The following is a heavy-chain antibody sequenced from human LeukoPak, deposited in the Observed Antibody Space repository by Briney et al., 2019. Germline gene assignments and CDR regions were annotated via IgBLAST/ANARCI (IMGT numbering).Heavy chain of an antibody. CDR1: GGSISSGGYY. J-gene: IGHJ6*02. Sequence: PSQTLSLTCTVSGGSISSGGYYWSWIRQHPGKGLEWIGYICYSGSTYYNPSLKSRVTISVDTSKNQFSLKLSSVTAADTAVYYCARVEYSSSLYYYYYYGMDVWGQGTTVTVSS. V-gene: IGHV4-31*03. CDR2: ICYSGST. D-gene: IGHD6-6*01. CDR3: ARVEYSSSLYYYYYYGMDV.